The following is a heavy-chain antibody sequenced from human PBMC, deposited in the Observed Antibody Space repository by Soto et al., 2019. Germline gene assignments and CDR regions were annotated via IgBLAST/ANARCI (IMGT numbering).Heavy chain of an antibody. D-gene: IGHD2-2*01. V-gene: IGHV4-59*12. CDR2: IYYSGIT. J-gene: IGHJ3*02. Sequence: SETLSLTCTVSGGSISSYYWNWIRQPPGKGLEWIGSIYYSGITSYNPSLKSRVTISVDTSKNQFSLKLNSVTATDTAVFYCARVQCSSTSCRPIDGFDIWGQGTLVTVS. CDR3: ARVQCSSTSCRPIDGFDI. CDR1: GGSISSYY.